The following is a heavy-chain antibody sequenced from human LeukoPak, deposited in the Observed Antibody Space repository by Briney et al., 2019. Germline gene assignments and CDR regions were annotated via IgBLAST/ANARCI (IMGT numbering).Heavy chain of an antibody. J-gene: IGHJ4*02. CDR1: GLTFTSSW. CDR3: ARGRPGKFDY. CDR2: ISPDGSSP. V-gene: IGHV3-74*01. Sequence: GGSLRLSCAASGLTFTSSWMHWVRQAPGKGLVWVSYISPDGSSPTYADSVEGRFTVSRDNAKNTLYLQMNSLRAEDTAVYYCARGRPGKFDYWGQGTLVTVSS. D-gene: IGHD4-23*01.